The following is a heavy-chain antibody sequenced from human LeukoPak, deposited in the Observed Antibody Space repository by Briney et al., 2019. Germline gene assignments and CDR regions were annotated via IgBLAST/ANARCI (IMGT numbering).Heavy chain of an antibody. CDR2: IYYTGST. J-gene: IGHJ4*02. V-gene: IGHV4-59*01. CDR1: GGSISSYY. Sequence: PSETLSLTCTVSGGSISSYYWSWIRQPPGKGLEWIGYIYYTGSTNYNPSLKSRVTISVDTSKNQFSLKLSSVTAADTAVYYCARYYCSAGTCYHFDYWGQGTLVTVSS. CDR3: ARYYCSAGTCYHFDY. D-gene: IGHD2-15*01.